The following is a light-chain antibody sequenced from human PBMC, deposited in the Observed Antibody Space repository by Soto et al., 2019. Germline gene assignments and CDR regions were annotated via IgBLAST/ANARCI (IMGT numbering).Light chain of an antibody. V-gene: IGKV1-5*01. CDR2: DAS. CDR3: QQYHSYFRS. Sequence: DIQMTQSPSTLSASVGDRVTITCRASQSISIWLAWYQQKPGKAPKLLIYDASSLESGVPSRFTGSASGTEFTLTISSLQPDEFATYYCQQYHSYFRSFGQGTKVDIK. CDR1: QSISIW. J-gene: IGKJ1*01.